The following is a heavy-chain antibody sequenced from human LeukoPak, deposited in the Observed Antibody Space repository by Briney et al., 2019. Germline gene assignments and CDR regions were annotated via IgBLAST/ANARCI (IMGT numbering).Heavy chain of an antibody. Sequence: GGSLRLSCAASGFTSSTYWIHWVRQAQGKGLRWDSRINSDGSSTSYADSVKGRFTIFRDNAKNTVYLHMNSLKGEDTAVYYCARSYYGDYEDFWGQGTLVAVSS. CDR2: INSDGSST. CDR3: ARSYYGDYEDF. D-gene: IGHD4-17*01. J-gene: IGHJ4*02. CDR1: GFTSSTYW. V-gene: IGHV3-74*01.